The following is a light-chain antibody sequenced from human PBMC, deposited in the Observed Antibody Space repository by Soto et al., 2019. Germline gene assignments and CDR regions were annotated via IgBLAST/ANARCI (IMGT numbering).Light chain of an antibody. Sequence: QSVLTQPPSVSGAPGQRVTISCTGSSSNIGAGYDVHWYQQLPGTAPKLLIYGNSNRPSGVPDRFSGSKSGTSASLAITGLQAEDEADYYCSSYTTTRIRVFGGGTKLTVL. CDR3: SSYTTTRIRV. V-gene: IGLV1-40*01. J-gene: IGLJ2*01. CDR1: SSNIGAGYD. CDR2: GNS.